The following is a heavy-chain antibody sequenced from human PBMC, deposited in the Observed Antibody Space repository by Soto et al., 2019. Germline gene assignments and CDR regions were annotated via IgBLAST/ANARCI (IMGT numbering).Heavy chain of an antibody. CDR1: GGSISSGGYY. Sequence: SETLSLTCTVSGGSISSGGYYWSWIRQHPGKGLEWIGYIHSSGSTYYNPSLKSRVTISVDTSKNQFSLKLTSVTAADMAVYYCARDKITGLFDYWGQGTLVTVSS. D-gene: IGHD2-8*02. CDR2: IHSSGST. CDR3: ARDKITGLFDY. V-gene: IGHV4-31*03. J-gene: IGHJ4*02.